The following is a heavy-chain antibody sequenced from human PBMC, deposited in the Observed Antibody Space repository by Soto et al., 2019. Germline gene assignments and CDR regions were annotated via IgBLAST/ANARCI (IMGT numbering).Heavy chain of an antibody. CDR3: AKDDITTAGQLDY. V-gene: IGHV1-18*01. Sequence: ASVKVSCKTSGFTFSSTAMQWVRQAPGQGLEWIGWIIVCSGNTNYAQKLQGRVTMTTDTSTSTAYMELSSLRSEDTAVYYCAKDDITTAGQLDYWGQGTLVTVS. D-gene: IGHD6-13*01. CDR1: GFTFSSTA. J-gene: IGHJ4*02. CDR2: IIVCSGNT.